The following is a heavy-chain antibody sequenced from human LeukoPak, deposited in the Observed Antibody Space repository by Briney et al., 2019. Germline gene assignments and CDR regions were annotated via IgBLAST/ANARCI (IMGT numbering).Heavy chain of an antibody. V-gene: IGHV1-18*01. Sequence: ASVKVSCNASGYTFTSYGISWVRQAPGQGLEWMGWISAYNGNTNYAQKLQGRVTMTTDTSTSTAYMELSSLRSDDTAVYYCARLRSSGWSLYYFDYWGQGTLVTVSS. J-gene: IGHJ4*02. CDR2: ISAYNGNT. CDR1: GYTFTSYG. CDR3: ARLRSSGWSLYYFDY. D-gene: IGHD6-19*01.